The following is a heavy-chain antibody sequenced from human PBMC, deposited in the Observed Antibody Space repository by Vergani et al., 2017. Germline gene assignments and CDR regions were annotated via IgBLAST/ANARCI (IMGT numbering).Heavy chain of an antibody. Sequence: QVQLVQSGAEVKKPGASVTVSCKASGYTFTSYDINWVRQAPGKGLEWMGGFDPEDGETIYAQKFQGRVTMTEDTSTDTAYMELSSLRSEDTAVYYCATGDSRGGMDVWGQGTTVTVSS. V-gene: IGHV1-24*01. D-gene: IGHD2-21*01. CDR1: GYTFTSYD. CDR2: FDPEDGET. J-gene: IGHJ6*02. CDR3: ATGDSRGGMDV.